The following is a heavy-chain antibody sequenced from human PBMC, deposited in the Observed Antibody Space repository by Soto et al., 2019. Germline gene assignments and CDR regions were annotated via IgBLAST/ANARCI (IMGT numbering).Heavy chain of an antibody. Sequence: PGGSLRLSCAASGFTFSSYSMNWVRQAPGKGLEWVSSISSSSSYIYYADSVKGRFTISRDNAKNSLYLQMNSLRAEDTAVYYCERDSRDGYNIDYWGQGTLVTVSS. CDR2: ISSSSSYI. J-gene: IGHJ4*02. D-gene: IGHD5-12*01. CDR1: GFTFSSYS. V-gene: IGHV3-21*01. CDR3: ERDSRDGYNIDY.